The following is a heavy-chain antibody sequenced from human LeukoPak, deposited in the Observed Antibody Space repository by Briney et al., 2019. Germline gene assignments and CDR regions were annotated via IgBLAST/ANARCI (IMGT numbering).Heavy chain of an antibody. CDR3: AKVRVGTSSDFDY. V-gene: IGHV3-23*01. Sequence: GGSLRLSCTASGFIFSNYGMSWVRQAPGKGLEWVSSISVTGGSAYYADSVKGRFTISRDNSKNTLYLQMNSLRVEDTAVYYCAKVRVGTSSDFDYWGQGTLVTVSS. CDR1: GFIFSNYG. D-gene: IGHD3-22*01. CDR2: ISVTGGSA. J-gene: IGHJ4*02.